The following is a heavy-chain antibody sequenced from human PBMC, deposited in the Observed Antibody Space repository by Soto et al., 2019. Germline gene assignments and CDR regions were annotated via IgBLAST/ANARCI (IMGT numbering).Heavy chain of an antibody. Sequence: SETLSLTCTVSGGSISSGDYYWSWIRQPPGKGLEWIGYIYYSGSTYYNPSLKSRVTISVDTSKNQFSLKLSSVTAADTAVYYCARVWGQDSGYDSLNFXYWGQGTLVTVSS. J-gene: IGHJ4*02. CDR2: IYYSGST. CDR3: ARVWGQDSGYDSLNFXY. V-gene: IGHV4-30-4*01. CDR1: GGSISSGDYY. D-gene: IGHD5-12*01.